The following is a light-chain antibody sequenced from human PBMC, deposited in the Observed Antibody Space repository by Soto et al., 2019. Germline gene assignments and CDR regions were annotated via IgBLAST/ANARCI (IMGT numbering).Light chain of an antibody. CDR1: SSDVGGYNY. Sequence: QSALTQPPSASGSPGQSVTISCTGTSSDVGGYNYVSWYQQHPGKAPKLMIYEVSQRPSGVPDRFSGSKSGNTPSLTVSGLRVGEGADYYCSSYAGSDHLVFGGGTKLTVL. V-gene: IGLV2-8*01. J-gene: IGLJ2*01. CDR2: EVS. CDR3: SSYAGSDHLV.